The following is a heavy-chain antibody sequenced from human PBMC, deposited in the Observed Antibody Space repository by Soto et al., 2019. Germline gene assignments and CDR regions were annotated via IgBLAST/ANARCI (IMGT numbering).Heavy chain of an antibody. CDR2: IYVTGAV. CDR3: ARLRIATNNYKWFDP. Sequence: SETLSLTCSVSGASLNSGNYCFICIRQFPGKGLEWIGHIYVTGAVDYNPSLRDRITISQDTSERQFSLNLRLVTAADTAVYYCARLRIATNNYKWFDPWGQGTLVTVSS. CDR1: GASLNSGNYC. D-gene: IGHD2-21*01. J-gene: IGHJ5*02. V-gene: IGHV4-31*03.